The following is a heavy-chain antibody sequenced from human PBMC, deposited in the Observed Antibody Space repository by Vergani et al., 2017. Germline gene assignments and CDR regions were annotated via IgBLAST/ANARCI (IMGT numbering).Heavy chain of an antibody. CDR2: IYYSGST. J-gene: IGHJ4*02. Sequence: QVQLQESGPGLVKPSETLSLTCTVSGGSINNYYWSWIRQPPGKGLEWIGYIYYSGSTNYNPSLKSRVTISVDTSKNQFSLKLSSVTVEDTAVYYCARPRGSSGWYGDFDYGGQGTLVTVSS. D-gene: IGHD6-19*01. CDR1: GGSINNYY. CDR3: ARPRGSSGWYGDFDY. V-gene: IGHV4-59*01.